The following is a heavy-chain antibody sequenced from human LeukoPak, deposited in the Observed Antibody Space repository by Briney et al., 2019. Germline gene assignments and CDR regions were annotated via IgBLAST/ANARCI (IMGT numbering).Heavy chain of an antibody. V-gene: IGHV4-59*01. CDR3: ARIGPKKYYYYYYMDV. CDR1: GGSISSYY. J-gene: IGHJ6*03. CDR2: IYYSGST. Sequence: SETLSLTCTVSGGSISSYYWSWIRQPPGKGLEWIGYIYYSGSTNYNPSLKSRVTISVDTSKNQFSLKLSSVTAADTAVYYCARIGPKKYYYYYYMDVWGKGTTVTVSS.